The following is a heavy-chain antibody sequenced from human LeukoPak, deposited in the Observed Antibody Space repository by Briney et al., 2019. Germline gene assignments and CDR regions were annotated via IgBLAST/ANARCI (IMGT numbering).Heavy chain of an antibody. Sequence: ASVKVSCKASGYTFTGYYMHWVRQAPGQGLEWMGWINPNSGGTNYAQKFQGRVTMTRDTSISTAYMELSRLRSDDTAVYYCARYSRKYGSGSYTFDYWGQGTLVTVSS. CDR3: ARYSRKYGSGSYTFDY. CDR2: INPNSGGT. D-gene: IGHD3-10*01. J-gene: IGHJ4*02. V-gene: IGHV1-2*02. CDR1: GYTFTGYY.